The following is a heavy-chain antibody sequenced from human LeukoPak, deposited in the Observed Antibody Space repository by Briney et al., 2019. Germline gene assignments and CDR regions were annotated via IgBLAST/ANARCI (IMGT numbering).Heavy chain of an antibody. CDR1: GFTFTNYA. Sequence: GRSLRLSCAASGFTFTNYAMRWVRQTPGKGLEWVALISSDGSKNIYADPVKGRFTVSRDNSKNTLYLQMNSLRAEDTAVYYCVKGLVQTTMSYSVDHWGQGALVTVSS. CDR3: VKGLVQTTMSYSVDH. V-gene: IGHV3-30*18. CDR2: ISSDGSKN. D-gene: IGHD1-1*01. J-gene: IGHJ4*02.